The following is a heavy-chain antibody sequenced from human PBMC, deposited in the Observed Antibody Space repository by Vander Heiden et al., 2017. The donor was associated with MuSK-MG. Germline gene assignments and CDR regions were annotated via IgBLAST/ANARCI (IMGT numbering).Heavy chain of an antibody. CDR1: GGTFSSYA. V-gene: IGHV1-69*01. CDR2: IIPIFGTA. CDR3: ARGGAVIAVAGKGPKYYFDY. Sequence: QVQLVQSGAEVKKPGSSVKVSCKASGGTFSSYAISWVRQAPGQGLEWMGGIIPIFGTATYAQKFQGRGTMTADESTSTADMERSSLRSEDTAVYYCARGGAVIAVAGKGPKYYFDYWGQGTLVTVSS. J-gene: IGHJ4*02. D-gene: IGHD6-19*01.